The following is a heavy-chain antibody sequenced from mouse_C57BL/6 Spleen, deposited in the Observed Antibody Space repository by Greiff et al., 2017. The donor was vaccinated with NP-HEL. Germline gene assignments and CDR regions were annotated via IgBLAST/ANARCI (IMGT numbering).Heavy chain of an antibody. Sequence: EVKLMESGGGLVKPGGSLKLSCAASGFTFSDYGMHWVRQAPEKGLEWVAYISSGSSTIYYADPVKGRFPISRDNAKNTLFLQMTSLRAEDTAMYYCATHYYGSSQGLPYWGQGTLVTVSA. D-gene: IGHD1-1*01. CDR3: ATHYYGSSQGLPY. V-gene: IGHV5-17*01. CDR1: GFTFSDYG. J-gene: IGHJ3*01. CDR2: ISSGSSTI.